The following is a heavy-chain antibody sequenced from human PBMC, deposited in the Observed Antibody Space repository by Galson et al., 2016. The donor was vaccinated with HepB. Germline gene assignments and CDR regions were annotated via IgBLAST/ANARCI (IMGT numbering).Heavy chain of an antibody. CDR1: GFTVSTNY. V-gene: IGHV3-30*03. CDR2: ISFDGTEK. D-gene: IGHD3-16*02. CDR3: ARDRGDYVWGSSRLVTAYYYGVDV. J-gene: IGHJ6*02. Sequence: SLRLSCAASGFTVSTNYMHWVRQAPGKGLEWVALISFDGTEKYYADSVRGRFTISRDNSKNTLYLQMNSLRADDTAVYYCARDRGDYVWGSSRLVTAYYYGVDVWGQGTTVTVSS.